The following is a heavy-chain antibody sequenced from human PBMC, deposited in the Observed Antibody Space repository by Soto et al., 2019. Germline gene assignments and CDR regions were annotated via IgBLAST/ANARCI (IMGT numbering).Heavy chain of an antibody. CDR3: AKVVGATGGY. CDR1: GITFSSYA. D-gene: IGHD1-26*01. Sequence: GGSLRLSCTASGITFSSYAMSWVRQAPGKGLEWVSSISGSGGVTNYAESMKGRFSISRENSTSTLYLQMDSLRAEDTAVYYCAKVVGATGGYWGQGTLVTVSS. CDR2: ISGSGGVT. J-gene: IGHJ4*02. V-gene: IGHV3-23*01.